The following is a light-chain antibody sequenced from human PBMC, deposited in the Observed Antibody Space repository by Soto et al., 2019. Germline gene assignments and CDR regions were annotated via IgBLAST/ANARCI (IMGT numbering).Light chain of an antibody. V-gene: IGKV3-20*01. CDR3: QRYGSSPLT. CDR2: DAS. CDR1: QSGSSNY. J-gene: IGKJ4*01. Sequence: EIVLTQSPGTLSLSPGERATLSCRASQSGSSNYLAWYKQKPGQAPRLLIYDASSRATGIPDRFSGSGSGTDFTLTISRLEPEDFAVYYCQRYGSSPLTFGGGTKVEIK.